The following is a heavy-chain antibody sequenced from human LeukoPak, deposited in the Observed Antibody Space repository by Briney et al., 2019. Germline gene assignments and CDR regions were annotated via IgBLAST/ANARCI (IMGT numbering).Heavy chain of an antibody. CDR3: ARRDIVATITDY. CDR2: IYYSGST. Sequence: SQTLSLTCTVSGGSISSGGYYWSWIRQHPGKGLEWIGYIYYSGSTYYNPSFKSRVTISVDTSKNQFSLKLSSVTAADTAVYYCARRDIVATITDYWGQGTLVTVSS. CDR1: GGSISSGGYY. D-gene: IGHD5-12*01. V-gene: IGHV4-31*03. J-gene: IGHJ4*02.